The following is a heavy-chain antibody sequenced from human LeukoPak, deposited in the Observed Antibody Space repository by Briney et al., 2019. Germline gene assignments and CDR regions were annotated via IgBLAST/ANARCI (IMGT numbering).Heavy chain of an antibody. D-gene: IGHD1-1*01. J-gene: IGHJ5*02. Sequence: GGSLRLSCGASKFTFSDYSMNWVRQAPGKGLEWVSYISSSSSATYYADSVKGRFTISRDNAKNSLYLQMNSLRAEDTALYYCAKDIKGTGTTFWFDPWGQGTLVTVSS. CDR1: KFTFSDYS. CDR2: ISSSSSAT. V-gene: IGHV3-48*04. CDR3: AKDIKGTGTTFWFDP.